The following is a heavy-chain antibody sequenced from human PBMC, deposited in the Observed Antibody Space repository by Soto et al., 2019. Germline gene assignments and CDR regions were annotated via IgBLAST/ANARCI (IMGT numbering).Heavy chain of an antibody. CDR1: GDSVSSNSAA. Sequence: SQTLSLTCAISGDSVSSNSAAWNWIRQSPSRGLEWLGRTYYKSKWYNDYVGSVKSRITINPDTSKNQFSLQLNSVTPEDTAVYYCARGSLELRYYYYGMDVWGQGTTVTGSS. CDR2: TYYKSKWYN. V-gene: IGHV6-1*01. J-gene: IGHJ6*02. CDR3: ARGSLELRYYYYGMDV. D-gene: IGHD1-7*01.